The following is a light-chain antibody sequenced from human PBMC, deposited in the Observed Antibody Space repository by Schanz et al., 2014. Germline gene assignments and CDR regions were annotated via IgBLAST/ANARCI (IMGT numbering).Light chain of an antibody. CDR2: DVS. Sequence: QSALTQPASVSGSPGQSITISCTGTSSDVGGYNYVSWYQQHPGKAPKLMIYDVSNRPSGVPDRFSGSKSGNTASLTISGLQAEDEADYYCAAWDDSLNGVVFGGGTKLTVL. J-gene: IGLJ2*01. CDR3: AAWDDSLNGVV. CDR1: SSDVGGYNY. V-gene: IGLV2-14*01.